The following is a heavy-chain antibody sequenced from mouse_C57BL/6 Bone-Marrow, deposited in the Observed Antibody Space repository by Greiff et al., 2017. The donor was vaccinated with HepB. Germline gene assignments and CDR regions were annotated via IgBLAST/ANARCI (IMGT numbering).Heavy chain of an antibody. J-gene: IGHJ3*01. CDR2: ISNGGGST. Sequence: DVKLVESGGGLVQPGGSLKLSCAASGFTFSDYYMYWVRQTPEKRLEWVAYISNGGGSTYYPDTVKGRFTISRDNAKNTLYLQMSRLKSEDTAMYYCATPFITTVVAPFAYWGQGTLVTVSA. V-gene: IGHV5-12*01. D-gene: IGHD1-1*01. CDR1: GFTFSDYY. CDR3: ATPFITTVVAPFAY.